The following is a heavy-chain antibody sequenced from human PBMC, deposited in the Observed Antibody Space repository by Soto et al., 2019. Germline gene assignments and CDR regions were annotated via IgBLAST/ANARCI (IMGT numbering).Heavy chain of an antibody. CDR3: ARENIVVVPYGMDV. CDR2: ISYDGSNK. D-gene: IGHD2-2*01. J-gene: IGHJ6*02. Sequence: GGSLRLSCAASGFTFSSYAMHWVRQAPGKGLEWVAVISYDGSNKYYADSVKGRFTISRDNSKNTLYLQMSSLGAEETAWYYCARENIVVVPYGMDVWGQGTTVTVSS. CDR1: GFTFSSYA. V-gene: IGHV3-30-3*01.